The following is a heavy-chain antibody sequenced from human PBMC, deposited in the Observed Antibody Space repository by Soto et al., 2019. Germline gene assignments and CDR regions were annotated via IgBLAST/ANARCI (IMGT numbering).Heavy chain of an antibody. V-gene: IGHV1-69*13. CDR1: GGTFSSYA. J-gene: IGHJ5*02. D-gene: IGHD2-2*01. CDR3: ASSVFSDSYQLHRFDP. CDR2: IIPIFGTA. Sequence: GASVKVSCKASGGTFSSYAISWVRQAPGQGLEWMGGIIPIFGTANYAQKFQGRVTITADESTSTAYMELSSLRSEDTAVYYCASSVFSDSYQLHRFDPWGQGTLVTVPQ.